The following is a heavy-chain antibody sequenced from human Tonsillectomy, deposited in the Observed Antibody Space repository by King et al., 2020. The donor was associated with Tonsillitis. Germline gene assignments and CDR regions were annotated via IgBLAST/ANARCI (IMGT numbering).Heavy chain of an antibody. CDR2: ISGSSGTT. J-gene: IGHJ4*02. V-gene: IGHV3-23*04. CDR3: AKIGGYCSSTSCYILGYNFDY. Sequence: VQLVQSGGGLVQPGGSLRLSCAASGFTFSTYAMSWVRQAPGKGLEWVSAISGSSGTTYYADSVKGRFTISRDNSKNTLYLKMNSLRAEDTAVYYCAKIGGYCSSTSCYILGYNFDYWGQGTLVTVSS. CDR1: GFTFSTYA. D-gene: IGHD2-2*02.